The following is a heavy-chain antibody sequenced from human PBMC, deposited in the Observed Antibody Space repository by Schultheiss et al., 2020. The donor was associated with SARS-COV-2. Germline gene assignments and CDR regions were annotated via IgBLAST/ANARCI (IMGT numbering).Heavy chain of an antibody. CDR1: GGSFSGYY. J-gene: IGHJ6*02. CDR2: INHSGST. CDR3: ARDQRVVRRGGNSGFNYYGMDV. Sequence: SETLSLTCAVYGGSFSGYYWSWIRQPPGKGLEWIGEINHSGSTNYNPSLKSRVTISVDTSKNQFSLKLSSVTAADTAVYYCARDQRVVRRGGNSGFNYYGMDVWGQGTTVTVSS. V-gene: IGHV4-34*01. D-gene: IGHD4-23*01.